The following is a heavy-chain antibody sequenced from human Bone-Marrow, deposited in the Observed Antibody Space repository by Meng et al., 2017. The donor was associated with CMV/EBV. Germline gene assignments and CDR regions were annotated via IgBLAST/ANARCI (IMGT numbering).Heavy chain of an antibody. CDR2: IYHSGGT. CDR1: GDSISSGSYY. Sequence: SETLSLTCTVSGDSISSGSYYWAWIRQPPGKGLEWIGSIYHSGGTYDNPSLKSRVAIFVDTSKNQFSLKLSSVTAADTAVYYCARRPGGYCSSTSCPNGPNWFDPWGQGTLVTVSS. J-gene: IGHJ5*02. D-gene: IGHD2-2*01. CDR3: ARRPGGYCSSTSCPNGPNWFDP. V-gene: IGHV4-39*01.